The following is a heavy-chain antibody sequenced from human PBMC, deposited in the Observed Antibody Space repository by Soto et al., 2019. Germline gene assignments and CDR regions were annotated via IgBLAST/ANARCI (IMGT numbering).Heavy chain of an antibody. V-gene: IGHV1-2*04. Sequence: GASVKVYCKASGDTFSGDYIHWVRQAPGQGLEWMGWINPNSGGPNYAQKFQGWVTMTRDTSISTAYMELSRLRSDDTAVYYCASSSTVTMRAFDICGQRTMVTVSS. CDR3: ASSSTVTMRAFDI. D-gene: IGHD4-17*01. J-gene: IGHJ3*02. CDR1: GDTFSGDY. CDR2: INPNSGGP.